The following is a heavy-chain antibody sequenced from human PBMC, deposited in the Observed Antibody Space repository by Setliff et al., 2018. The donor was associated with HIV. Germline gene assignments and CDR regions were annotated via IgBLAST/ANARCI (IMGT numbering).Heavy chain of an antibody. CDR1: GGSASNSRYY. Sequence: LSLTCTVSGGSASNSRYYWSWIRQPPGQGLEWIGETSHSGKTNYNPSLKSRVTISVDTSKNQFSLKLSSVTAADTAVYYCARAGRADDIVVVVAARGYFDYWGQGTLVTVSS. CDR2: TSHSGKT. V-gene: IGHV4-39*01. D-gene: IGHD2-15*01. J-gene: IGHJ4*02. CDR3: ARAGRADDIVVVVAARGYFDY.